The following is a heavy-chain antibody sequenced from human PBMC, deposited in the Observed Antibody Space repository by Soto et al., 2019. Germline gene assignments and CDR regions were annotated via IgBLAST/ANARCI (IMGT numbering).Heavy chain of an antibody. CDR2: MNHSGST. CDR1: GGFVSSGSYY. D-gene: IGHD6-19*01. CDR3: ARKATRKYSSGWYGLGIYYFDY. V-gene: IGHV4-34*01. J-gene: IGHJ4*02. Sequence: PSETLSLTCAVYGGFVSSGSYYWSWIRQPPGKGLEWIGEMNHSGSTNYNPSLKSRVTISVDTSKNQFSLKLSSVTAADTAVYYCARKATRKYSSGWYGLGIYYFDYWGQGTLVTVSS.